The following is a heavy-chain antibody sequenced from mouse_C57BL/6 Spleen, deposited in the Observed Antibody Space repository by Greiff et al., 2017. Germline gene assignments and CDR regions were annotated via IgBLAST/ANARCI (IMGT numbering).Heavy chain of an antibody. J-gene: IGHJ4*01. Sequence: VKLMESGAELVKPGASVKMSCKASGYTFTTYPIEWMKQNHGKSLEWIGNFHPYNDDTKYNEKFKGKATLTVEKSSSTVYLGLSRLTSDDSAVYYCARGYGSSPRAMDYWGQGTSVTVSS. CDR3: ARGYGSSPRAMDY. V-gene: IGHV1-47*01. CDR2: FHPYNDDT. CDR1: GYTFTTYP. D-gene: IGHD1-1*01.